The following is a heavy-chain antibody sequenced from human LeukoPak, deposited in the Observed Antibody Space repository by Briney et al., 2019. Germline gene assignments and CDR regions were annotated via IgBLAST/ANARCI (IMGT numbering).Heavy chain of an antibody. CDR2: INPRGGSA. D-gene: IGHD1-26*01. Sequence: GASVKVSCKASGYTFTNFYMHWVRQVPGQGLEWMGIINPRGGSASYAQKFQGRVTMTRDTSTSTVYMELSSLRSEDTAVYYCARELRYSGSYLNYYGMDVWGQGTTVTVSS. J-gene: IGHJ6*02. CDR3: ARELRYSGSYLNYYGMDV. V-gene: IGHV1-46*01. CDR1: GYTFTNFY.